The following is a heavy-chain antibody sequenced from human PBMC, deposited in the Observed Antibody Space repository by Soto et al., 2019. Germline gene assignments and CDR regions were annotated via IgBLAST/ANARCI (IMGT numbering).Heavy chain of an antibody. CDR1: GFSLSTSGVG. V-gene: IGHV2-5*02. CDR2: IYWDDDK. Sequence: QITLKESGPTLVKPTQTLTLTCTFSGFSLSTSGVGVGWIRQPPGKALEWLALIYWDDDKRYSPSLKSRLTIPNATPKNPAVLTMTTIDPVDTATYYCAHRPSYCSGGSCYSGFDYWGQGTLVTLSS. D-gene: IGHD2-15*01. CDR3: AHRPSYCSGGSCYSGFDY. J-gene: IGHJ4*02.